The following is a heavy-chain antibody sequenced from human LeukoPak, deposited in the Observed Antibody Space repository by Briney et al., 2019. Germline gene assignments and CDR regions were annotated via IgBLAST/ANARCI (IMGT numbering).Heavy chain of an antibody. Sequence: PGGSLRLSCAASGFTFSTYAMIWVRQAPGRGLEWVSTISDSGGNTYYADSVKGRFTISRDNSKNTLYLQMNSLRAEDTAVYYCARDRAHVSAGPNWGQGTLVTVSS. V-gene: IGHV3-23*01. CDR3: ARDRAHVSAGPN. CDR1: GFTFSTYA. CDR2: ISDSGGNT. J-gene: IGHJ4*02.